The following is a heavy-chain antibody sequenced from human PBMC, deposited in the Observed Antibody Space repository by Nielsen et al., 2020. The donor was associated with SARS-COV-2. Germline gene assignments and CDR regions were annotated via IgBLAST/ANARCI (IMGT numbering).Heavy chain of an antibody. D-gene: IGHD3-16*02. J-gene: IGHJ6*02. V-gene: IGHV3-21*01. Sequence: GESLKISCAASGFTFSSYWMNWVRQAPGKGLEWVSSISSSSSYIYYADSVKGRFTISRDNAKNSLYLQMNSLRAEDTAVYYCARRISMITFGGVIGRPSYGMDVWGQGTTVTVSS. CDR3: ARRISMITFGGVIGRPSYGMDV. CDR1: GFTFSSYW. CDR2: ISSSSSYI.